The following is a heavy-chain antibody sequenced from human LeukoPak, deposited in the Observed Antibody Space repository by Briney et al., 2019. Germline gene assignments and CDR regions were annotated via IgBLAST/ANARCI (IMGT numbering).Heavy chain of an antibody. D-gene: IGHD6-6*01. CDR2: ISSSGSTI. CDR3: ARGPSEYSSSSDTFDV. J-gene: IGHJ3*01. V-gene: IGHV3-48*03. Sequence: GGSLRLSCAASGFTFSSYEMNWVRQAPGKGLEWVSYISSSGSTIYYADSVKGRFTISRDNAKNSLYLQMNSLRAEDTAVYYCARGPSEYSSSSDTFDVWGQGTMVTVSS. CDR1: GFTFSSYE.